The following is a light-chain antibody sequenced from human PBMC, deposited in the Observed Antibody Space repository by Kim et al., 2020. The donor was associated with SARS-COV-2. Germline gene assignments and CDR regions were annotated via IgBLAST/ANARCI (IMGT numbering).Light chain of an antibody. J-gene: IGKJ4*02. V-gene: IGKV3-11*01. Sequence: EIVLTQSPATLSLSPGERATLSCRASQSVSSYLVWYQQKPAQTPTLLLYGAATRTTGIPARFSGGGSGTDFTLTTTSLEPQDFAVYYSQQSNNWPPTFGGGTKVDIK. CDR1: QSVSSY. CDR3: QQSNNWPPT. CDR2: GAA.